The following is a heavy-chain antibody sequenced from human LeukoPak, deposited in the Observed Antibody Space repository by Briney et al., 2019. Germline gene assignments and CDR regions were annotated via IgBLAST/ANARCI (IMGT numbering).Heavy chain of an antibody. J-gene: IGHJ3*02. CDR1: GGSISNYY. Sequence: PSETLSLTCTVSGGSISNYYWSWIRQPPGKGLEWIGYIYYSGSTNYNPSLKSRVTMSVDTSKKQFSLRLSSVTAADTAVYYCARDMNSGSYIVGHDAFDIWGQGTMVTVSS. V-gene: IGHV4-59*01. CDR3: ARDMNSGSYIVGHDAFDI. D-gene: IGHD1-26*01. CDR2: IYYSGST.